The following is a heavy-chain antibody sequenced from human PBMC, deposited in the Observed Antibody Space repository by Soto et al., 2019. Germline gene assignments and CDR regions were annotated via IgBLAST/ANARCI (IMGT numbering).Heavy chain of an antibody. J-gene: IGHJ4*02. Sequence: QVQLQQWGAGLLKPSETLSLTCAVYGGAFSGYYWSWIRQPPGKGLAWIGEINRSGSTNYNPSLKSRVTISVLTSNNQFSLKLSSVTAADTAVYYCARGARDIVATISIADTHASHDYWGQGTLVTVSS. V-gene: IGHV4-34*01. CDR1: GGAFSGYY. CDR3: ARGARDIVATISIADTHASHDY. CDR2: INRSGST. D-gene: IGHD5-12*01.